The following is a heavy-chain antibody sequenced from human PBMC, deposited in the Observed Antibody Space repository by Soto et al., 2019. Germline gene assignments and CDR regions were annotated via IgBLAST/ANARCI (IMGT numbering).Heavy chain of an antibody. CDR1: GDSVSSNSSA. D-gene: IGHD6-13*01. V-gene: IGHV6-1*01. CDR2: TYYRSKWYN. CDR3: ARVVAAAGYFDY. Sequence: SQTLSLTCAISGDSVSSNSSACNLIRQSPSRGLEWLGRTYYRSKWYNDYAVSVKSRITINPDTSKNQFSLQLNSVTPEDTAVYYCARVVAAAGYFDYWGQGTLVTVS. J-gene: IGHJ4*02.